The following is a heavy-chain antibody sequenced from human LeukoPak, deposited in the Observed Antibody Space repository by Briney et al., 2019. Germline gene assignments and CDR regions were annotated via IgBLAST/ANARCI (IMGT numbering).Heavy chain of an antibody. CDR3: ARDPFWSGYPQAYYYYGMDV. CDR1: GGPLSGYY. J-gene: IGHJ6*02. D-gene: IGHD3-3*01. CDR2: INHSGST. V-gene: IGHV4-34*01. Sequence: SETLSLTCAVNGGPLSGYYWSWIRQPPGKGLEWIGEINHSGSTNYNPSLKSRVTISVDTSKNQFSLKLSSVTAADTAVYYCARDPFWSGYPQAYYYYGMDVWGQGTTVTVSS.